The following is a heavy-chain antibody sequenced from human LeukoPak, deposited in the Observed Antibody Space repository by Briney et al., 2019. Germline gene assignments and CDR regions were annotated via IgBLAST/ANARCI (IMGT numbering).Heavy chain of an antibody. J-gene: IGHJ5*02. V-gene: IGHV3-11*01. CDR3: ARDRGLLWFGELLTP. D-gene: IGHD3-10*01. CDR1: GFTFSDYY. CDR2: ISSSGSTI. Sequence: PGGSLRLSCAASGFTFSDYYMSWIRQTPGKGLEWVSYISSSGSTIYYADSVKGRFTISRDNAKNSLYLQMNSLRAEDTAVYYCARDRGLLWFGELLTPWGQGTLVTVSS.